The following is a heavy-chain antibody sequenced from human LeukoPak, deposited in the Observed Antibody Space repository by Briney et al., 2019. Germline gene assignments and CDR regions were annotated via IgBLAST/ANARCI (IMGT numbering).Heavy chain of an antibody. CDR1: GYSFIGYY. V-gene: IGHV1-2*02. CDR3: ARGVRTEDYFDY. Sequence: ASVKVSCKAFGYSFIGYYMHWVRQALGQGLEWMGWINPNSGGTKYAQKFQGRVAMTRDTSISTAYMELSSLTSDDTAVYYCARGVRTEDYFDYWGQGTLVTVSS. CDR2: INPNSGGT. J-gene: IGHJ4*02.